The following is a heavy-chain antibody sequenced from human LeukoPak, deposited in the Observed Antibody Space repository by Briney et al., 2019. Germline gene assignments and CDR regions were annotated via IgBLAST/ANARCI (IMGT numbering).Heavy chain of an antibody. CDR3: ARPIAVAGAYDAFDI. CDR2: ISYDGSNK. J-gene: IGHJ3*02. D-gene: IGHD6-19*01. CDR1: GFTFSSYW. Sequence: GGSLRLSCAASGFTFSSYWMSWVRQAPGKGLEWVAVISYDGSNKYYADSVKGRFTISRDNAMNSLYLQMNSLRAEDTAVYYCARPIAVAGAYDAFDIWGQGTMVTVSS. V-gene: IGHV3-30*03.